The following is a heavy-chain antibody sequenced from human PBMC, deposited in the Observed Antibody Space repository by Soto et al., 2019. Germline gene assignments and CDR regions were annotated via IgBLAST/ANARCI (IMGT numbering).Heavy chain of an antibody. CDR3: ASPPNYYDSSGYGYFDL. CDR2: IIPILGIA. V-gene: IGHV1-69*02. Sequence: QVQLVQSGAEVKKPGSSVKVSCKASGGTFSSYTISWVRQAPGQGLEWMGRIIPILGIANYAQKFQGRVRITADKCTSTAYMGLGSLRSEDTAVYYCASPPNYYDSSGYGYFDLWGRGTLVTVSS. J-gene: IGHJ2*01. D-gene: IGHD3-22*01. CDR1: GGTFSSYT.